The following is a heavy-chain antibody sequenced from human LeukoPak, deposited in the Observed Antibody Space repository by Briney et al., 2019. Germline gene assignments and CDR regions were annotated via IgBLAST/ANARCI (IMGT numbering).Heavy chain of an antibody. CDR3: ANGIVGAPDYYMDV. CDR1: GGSISSGDYY. V-gene: IGHV4-30-4*08. Sequence: SETLSLTCTVSGGSISSGDYYWSWIRQPPGKGLERIGYIYYSGSTYYNPSLKSRVTISVDTSKNQFSLKLSSVTAADTAVYYCANGIVGAPDYYMDVWGKGTTVTVSS. D-gene: IGHD1-26*01. J-gene: IGHJ6*03. CDR2: IYYSGST.